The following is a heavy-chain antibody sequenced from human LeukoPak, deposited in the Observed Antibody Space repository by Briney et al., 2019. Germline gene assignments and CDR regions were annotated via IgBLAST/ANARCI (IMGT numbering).Heavy chain of an antibody. D-gene: IGHD6-13*01. CDR3: ARDLRAAAGAFDI. J-gene: IGHJ3*02. V-gene: IGHV3-30*04. CDR2: ISYDGSNK. Sequence: GRSLRLSCAASGFTFSSYAMHWVRQAPGKGPEWVAVISYDGSNKYYADSVKGRFTISRDNSKNTLYLQMNSLRAEDTAVYYCARDLRAAAGAFDIWGQGTMVTVSS. CDR1: GFTFSSYA.